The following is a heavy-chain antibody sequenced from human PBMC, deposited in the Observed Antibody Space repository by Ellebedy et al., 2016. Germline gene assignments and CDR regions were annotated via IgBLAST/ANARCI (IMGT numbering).Heavy chain of an antibody. D-gene: IGHD6-19*01. Sequence: SETLSLTXTVSGDSINNYYWSWVRQPAGKGLEWIGYVYYSGSTNYNPSLKSRVTMSVDTSKNQFSLKLSSVTAADTAVYYCARHPIAVAGSGYYYYMDVWGKGTTVTVSS. CDR3: ARHPIAVAGSGYYYYMDV. J-gene: IGHJ6*03. CDR2: VYYSGST. V-gene: IGHV4-59*08. CDR1: GDSINNYY.